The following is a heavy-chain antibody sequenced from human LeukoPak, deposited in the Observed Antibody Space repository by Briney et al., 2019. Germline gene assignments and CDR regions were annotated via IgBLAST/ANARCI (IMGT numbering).Heavy chain of an antibody. CDR1: GDSISIYY. Sequence: SETLSLTCTVSGDSISIYYWSWIRQPAGKGLEWIGRMYTSGTTNYKPSLKSRVTISVDTSKNQFSLKVSSVTAADTAVYYCARSPLWLRARGSFDYWGQGTLVTVSS. V-gene: IGHV4-4*07. CDR3: ARSPLWLRARGSFDY. D-gene: IGHD5-18*01. CDR2: MYTSGTT. J-gene: IGHJ4*02.